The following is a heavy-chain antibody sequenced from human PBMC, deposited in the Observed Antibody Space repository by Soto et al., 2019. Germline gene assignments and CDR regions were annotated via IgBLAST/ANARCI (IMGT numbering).Heavy chain of an antibody. CDR3: ARNGAIIAAAGYGMDV. J-gene: IGHJ6*02. CDR2: IYTSGST. D-gene: IGHD6-13*01. Sequence: SETLSLTCTVSGGSISSYYWSWIRQPAGKGLEWIGHIYTSGSTNYDPSLKSRVTMSVDTSKNQFSLKLSSVTAADTAVYYCARNGAIIAAAGYGMDVWGQGTTVTVSS. CDR1: GGSISSYY. V-gene: IGHV4-4*07.